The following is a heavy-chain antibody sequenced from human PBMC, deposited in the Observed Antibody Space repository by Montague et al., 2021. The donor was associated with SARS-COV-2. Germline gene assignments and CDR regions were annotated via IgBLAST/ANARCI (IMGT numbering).Heavy chain of an antibody. CDR1: GGSISSTSYY. Sequence: SETLSLTCTVSGGSISSTSYYWGWVRQPPGKGLEWIGSIYHSGSAYFNPSLKSRVTMSIDTSKNQFSLKVNSVTAADTAVYYCARVPDSGTHWSGDYWGQGTLVTVSS. J-gene: IGHJ4*02. CDR3: ARVPDSGTHWSGDY. D-gene: IGHD1-26*01. CDR2: IYHSGSA. V-gene: IGHV4-39*07.